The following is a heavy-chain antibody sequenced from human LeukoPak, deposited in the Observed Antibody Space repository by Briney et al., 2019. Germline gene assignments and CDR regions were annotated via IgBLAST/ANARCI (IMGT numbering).Heavy chain of an antibody. D-gene: IGHD3-22*01. CDR3: ARDRRPYYDRTAFDI. Sequence: LVKVSCKASGGTFSIYAISWVRQAPGQGLEWMGGIIPIFGTANYAQKFQGRVTITTDESTSTAYMELSSLRSEDTAVYYCARDRRPYYDRTAFDIWGQGTMVTVSS. J-gene: IGHJ3*02. V-gene: IGHV1-69*05. CDR2: IIPIFGTA. CDR1: GGTFSIYA.